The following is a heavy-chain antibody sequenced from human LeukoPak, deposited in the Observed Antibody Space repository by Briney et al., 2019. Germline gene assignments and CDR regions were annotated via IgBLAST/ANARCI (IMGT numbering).Heavy chain of an antibody. CDR1: GYTFTGYY. Sequence: ASVKVSCKASGYTFTGYYMHWVRQAPGQGLEWMGWINPNSGGTNYAQKFQGWVTMTRDTSISTAYMELSRLRSEDTAVYYCARARSSGYDPNDAFDIWGQGTMVTVSS. CDR2: INPNSGGT. V-gene: IGHV1-2*04. D-gene: IGHD5-12*01. CDR3: ARARSSGYDPNDAFDI. J-gene: IGHJ3*02.